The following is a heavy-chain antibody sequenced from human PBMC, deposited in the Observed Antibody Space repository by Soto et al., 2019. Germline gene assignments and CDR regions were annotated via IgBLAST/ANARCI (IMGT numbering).Heavy chain of an antibody. Sequence: QVNPVQSGAEVKTPGASVKVSCKASGNTFSGYYVHWVRQAPGQGLEWMGIIAPSGDSTTYAQNFQGRVTVTMDTSTSTVYMQMNGLRSEDTAIYYCARGLTNSGYYLWGQGTLVTVS. CDR2: IAPSGDST. J-gene: IGHJ1*01. D-gene: IGHD3-3*01. V-gene: IGHV1-46*01. CDR3: ARGLTNSGYYL. CDR1: GNTFSGYY.